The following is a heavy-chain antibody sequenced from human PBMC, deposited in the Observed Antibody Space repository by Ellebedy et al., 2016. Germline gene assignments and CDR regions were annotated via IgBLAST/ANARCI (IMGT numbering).Heavy chain of an antibody. V-gene: IGHV1-69*13. Sequence: ASVKVSCKASGGTFSSYPFNWVRQVPGQGLEWMGKIVPIFGTSKSAQKFQDRVTFSADDSTSPVYMELTTLRSDDTAVYYCARANHGPGAFDVWGQGTMVIVSS. CDR3: ARANHGPGAFDV. D-gene: IGHD1-14*01. CDR2: IVPIFGTS. CDR1: GGTFSSYP. J-gene: IGHJ3*01.